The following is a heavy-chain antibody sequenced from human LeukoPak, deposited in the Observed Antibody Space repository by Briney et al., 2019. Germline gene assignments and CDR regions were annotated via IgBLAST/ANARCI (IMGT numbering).Heavy chain of an antibody. J-gene: IGHJ4*02. Sequence: ASVKVSCKASGYTFTRYGSSWVRQAPGQGGEWMGWISAYNGNKNYVQKLQGRVTMTTDTSTSTAYMELRSLRSDDTAVYYCARSTMVRGVILGLIDYWGQGTLVTVSS. CDR3: ARSTMVRGVILGLIDY. CDR1: GYTFTRYG. V-gene: IGHV1-18*01. CDR2: ISAYNGNK. D-gene: IGHD3-10*01.